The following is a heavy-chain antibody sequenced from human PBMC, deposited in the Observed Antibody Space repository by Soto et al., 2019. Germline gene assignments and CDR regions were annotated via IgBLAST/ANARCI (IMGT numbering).Heavy chain of an antibody. V-gene: IGHV3-21*04. J-gene: IGHJ5*02. Sequence: GGSLRLSCAASGFTFRSFTMNWVRQAPGKGLEWVSTISSNSAYIYYTDALRGRFTISRDNAKNSLHLKVNSLRAADTGIYYCARERAAPSWIDPWGQGILVTVS. CDR2: ISSNSAYI. CDR1: GFTFRSFT. CDR3: ARERAAPSWIDP. D-gene: IGHD6-6*01.